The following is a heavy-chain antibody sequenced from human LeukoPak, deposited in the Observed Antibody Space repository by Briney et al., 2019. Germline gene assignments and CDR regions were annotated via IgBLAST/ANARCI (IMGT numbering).Heavy chain of an antibody. V-gene: IGHV4-34*01. CDR2: INHSGST. D-gene: IGHD6-19*01. J-gene: IGHJ4*02. Sequence: SETLSRTCAVYGGSFSGYYWSWIRQPPGKGLEWIGEINHSGSTNYNPSLKSRVTVSVDTSKNQFSLKLSSVTAADTAVYYCARDSRSGWYEYYFDYWGQGTLVTVSS. CDR1: GGSFSGYY. CDR3: ARDSRSGWYEYYFDY.